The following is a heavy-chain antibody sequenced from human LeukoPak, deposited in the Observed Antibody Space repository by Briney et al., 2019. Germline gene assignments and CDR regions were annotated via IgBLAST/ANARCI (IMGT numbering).Heavy chain of an antibody. Sequence: SETLSLTCAVSGYSISSSNWWGWIRQPPGKGLEWIGYIYYSGSTYYNPSLKSRVTMSVDTSKNQFSLKLSSVTAVDTAVYYCARNPTPFRSWFDPWGQGTLVTVSS. CDR2: IYYSGST. J-gene: IGHJ5*02. CDR3: ARNPTPFRSWFDP. V-gene: IGHV4-28*01. CDR1: GYSISSSNW. D-gene: IGHD2/OR15-2a*01.